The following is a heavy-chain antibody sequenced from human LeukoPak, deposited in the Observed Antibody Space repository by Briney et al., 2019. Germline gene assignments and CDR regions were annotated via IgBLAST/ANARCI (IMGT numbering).Heavy chain of an antibody. J-gene: IGHJ4*02. D-gene: IGHD3-10*01. CDR1: GYTFTSYD. CDR3: ARSPVGVRKKHDF. V-gene: IGHV1-8*01. Sequence: ASVKVSCKASGYTFTSYDINWVRQATGQGLEWMEWMNPTSGHTGYAQNFQGRVTMTRDTSISTAYMELNSLTSEDTAVYYCARSPVGVRKKHDFWGQGTLVIVSS. CDR2: MNPTSGHT.